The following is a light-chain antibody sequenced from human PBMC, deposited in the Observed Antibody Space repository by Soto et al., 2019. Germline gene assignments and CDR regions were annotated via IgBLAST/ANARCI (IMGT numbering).Light chain of an antibody. Sequence: EVVLTQSPGTLSLSPGERATLSCRASQSVSGSDLAWYQQKPGQAPRLLISGVSNRATGTPDRFSGSGSGTDFTLTISRLEPEDFAVYYCQQYGSSSYTFGQGTKVDIK. CDR1: QSVSGSD. J-gene: IGKJ2*01. CDR2: GVS. V-gene: IGKV3-20*01. CDR3: QQYGSSSYT.